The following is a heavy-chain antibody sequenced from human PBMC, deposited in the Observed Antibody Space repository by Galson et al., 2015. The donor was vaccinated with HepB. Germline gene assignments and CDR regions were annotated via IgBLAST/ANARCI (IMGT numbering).Heavy chain of an antibody. CDR3: ARGLDTAMVMNFDY. Sequence: SLRLSCAASGFTVSSNYMSWVRQAPGKGLEWVSVIYSGGSTYYADSVKGRFTISRDNSKNTLYLQMNSLRAEDTAVYYCARGLDTAMVMNFDYWGQGTLVTVSS. J-gene: IGHJ4*02. V-gene: IGHV3-66*01. D-gene: IGHD5-18*01. CDR1: GFTVSSNY. CDR2: IYSGGST.